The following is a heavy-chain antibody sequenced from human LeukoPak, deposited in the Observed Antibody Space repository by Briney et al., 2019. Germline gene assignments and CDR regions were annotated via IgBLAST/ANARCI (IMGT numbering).Heavy chain of an antibody. CDR2: INPNSGGT. CDR1: GYTFTGYY. J-gene: IGHJ6*03. Sequence: ASAKVSCKASGYTFTGYYMHWVRQAPGQGLEWMGWINPNSGGTNYAQKFQGRVTMTRDTSISTAYMELSRLRSDDTAVYYCARGTILGYCSGGSCYGYYYYYYMDVWGKGTTVTVSS. CDR3: ARGTILGYCSGGSCYGYYYYYYMDV. V-gene: IGHV1-2*02. D-gene: IGHD2-15*01.